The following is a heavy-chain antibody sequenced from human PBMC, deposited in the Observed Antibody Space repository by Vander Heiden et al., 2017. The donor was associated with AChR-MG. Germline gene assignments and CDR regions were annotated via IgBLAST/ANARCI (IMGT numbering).Heavy chain of an antibody. D-gene: IGHD5-12*01. CDR1: GFPFSGYA. J-gene: IGHJ6*02. CDR3: AREGGLRYDYYGMDV. Sequence: QVQLVESGGGVVQPGGSLRISCAAFGFPFSGYAMHWVLQAPGKGLEWVAVISYDGSNKYYADSVKGRFTISRDNSKNTLYLQMNSLRAEDTAVYYCAREGGLRYDYYGMDVWGQGTTVTVSS. CDR2: ISYDGSNK. V-gene: IGHV3-30-3*01.